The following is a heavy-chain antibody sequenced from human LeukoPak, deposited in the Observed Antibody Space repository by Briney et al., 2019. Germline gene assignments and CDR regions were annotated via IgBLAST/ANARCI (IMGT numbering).Heavy chain of an antibody. CDR3: ARVWRYSSGWYTDY. CDR1: GYTFTGYY. J-gene: IGHJ4*02. CDR2: MNPNSGNT. V-gene: IGHV1-8*02. D-gene: IGHD6-19*01. Sequence: GASVKVSCKASGYTFTGYYIHWVRQAPGQGLEWMAWMNPNSGNTGYAQKFQGRVTMTRNTSISTAYMELSSLRSEDTAVYYCARVWRYSSGWYTDYWGQGTLVTVSS.